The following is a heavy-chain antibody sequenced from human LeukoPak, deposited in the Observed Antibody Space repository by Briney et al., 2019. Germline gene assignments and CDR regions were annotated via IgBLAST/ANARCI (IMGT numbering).Heavy chain of an antibody. D-gene: IGHD4-11*01. CDR2: INPNSGGT. J-gene: IGHJ5*02. CDR1: GYTFTGYY. V-gene: IGHV1-2*04. CDR3: ARVGTTVTTRWFDP. Sequence: ASVKVSCKASGYTFTGYYMHWVRQAPGQGLEWMGWINPNSGGTNYAQKFQGWVTMTRDTSISTAYMELSRLRSDDTAVYYCARVGTTVTTRWFDPWGQGTLVTVSS.